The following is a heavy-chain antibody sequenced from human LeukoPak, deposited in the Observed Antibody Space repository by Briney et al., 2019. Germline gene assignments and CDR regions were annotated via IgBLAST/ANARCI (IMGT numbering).Heavy chain of an antibody. D-gene: IGHD5-12*01. CDR1: EFTFNTYN. J-gene: IGHJ5*02. V-gene: IGHV3-48*04. CDR3: ARSPWRGYSGFDP. Sequence: GGSLRLSCAASEFTFNTYNMNWVRQAPGKGLEWISYISSSSKTIYYADSVKGRFTTSRDNAKNSLYLQMDSLRAEDTAVYYCARSPWRGYSGFDPWGQGTLVTVSS. CDR2: ISSSSKTI.